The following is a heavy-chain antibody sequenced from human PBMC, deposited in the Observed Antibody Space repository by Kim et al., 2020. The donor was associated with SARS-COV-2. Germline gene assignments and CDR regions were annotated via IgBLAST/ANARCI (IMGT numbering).Heavy chain of an antibody. D-gene: IGHD6-19*01. Sequence: GGSLRLSCAASGFTFDDYAMHWVRQTPGRGLEWVAGISWNSGKKYYADSVKGRFTISRDNAKNSLYLEMNTLRLEDTAFYYCSKDIRRLGSGWHAAFDYWGQGTLVTVSS. CDR1: GFTFDDYA. V-gene: IGHV3-9*01. J-gene: IGHJ4*02. CDR3: SKDIRRLGSGWHAAFDY. CDR2: ISWNSGKK.